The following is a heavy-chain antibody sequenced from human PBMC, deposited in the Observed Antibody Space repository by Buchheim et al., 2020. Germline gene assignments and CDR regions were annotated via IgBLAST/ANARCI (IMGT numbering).Heavy chain of an antibody. V-gene: IGHV3-48*01. CDR1: GFTFSSYS. D-gene: IGHD3-16*01. CDR2: ISSSSTI. CDR3: TTDPTLFGY. Sequence: EVQLVESGGGLVQPRGSLRLSCAASGFTFSSYSMNWVRQAPGKGLEWVSYISSSSTIYYADSVKGRFTISRDNAKNSLYLQMNSLRAEDTAVYYCTTDPTLFGYWGQGTL. J-gene: IGHJ4*02.